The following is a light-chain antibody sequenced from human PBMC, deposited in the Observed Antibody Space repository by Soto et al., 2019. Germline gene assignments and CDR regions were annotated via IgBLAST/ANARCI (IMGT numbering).Light chain of an antibody. V-gene: IGKV3-11*01. CDR1: QSVTSY. CDR2: DAS. Sequence: EIVLTQSPATLSLSPGERATLSCRASQSVTSYLAWYQQKPGQAPRLLISDASNRATGIPARFSGSGSGTDFTLTISSLEPEDFAVYYCQQHSNWPLTFGGGTKVEIE. CDR3: QQHSNWPLT. J-gene: IGKJ4*01.